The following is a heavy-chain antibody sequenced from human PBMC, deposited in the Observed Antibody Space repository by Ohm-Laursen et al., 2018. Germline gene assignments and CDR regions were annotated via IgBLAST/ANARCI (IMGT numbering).Heavy chain of an antibody. CDR2: MFASGST. CDR3: ARQESSGWYPDY. J-gene: IGHJ4*02. V-gene: IGHV4-4*07. CDR1: GGSISSYY. D-gene: IGHD6-19*01. Sequence: GTLSLTCTVSGGSISSYYWSWIRQPAGKGLEWIGRMFASGSTDYNPSLESRVTMSIDTSKNHFSLKLASVTAADTAVYYCARQESSGWYPDYWGQGTLVTVSS.